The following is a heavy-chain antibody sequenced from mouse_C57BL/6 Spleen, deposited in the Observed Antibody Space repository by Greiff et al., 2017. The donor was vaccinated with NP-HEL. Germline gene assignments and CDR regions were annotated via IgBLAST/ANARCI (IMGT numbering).Heavy chain of an antibody. CDR2: IYPGDGDT. Sequence: VQLQQSGAELVKPGASVKISCKASGYAFSSYWMNWVKQRPGKGLEWIGQIYPGDGDTNYNGKFKGKATLTADKSSSTAYIQLSSLTSEDSAVYFCARFYGSSLAWFAYWGQGTLVTVSA. CDR3: ARFYGSSLAWFAY. D-gene: IGHD1-1*01. J-gene: IGHJ3*01. CDR1: GYAFSSYW. V-gene: IGHV1-80*01.